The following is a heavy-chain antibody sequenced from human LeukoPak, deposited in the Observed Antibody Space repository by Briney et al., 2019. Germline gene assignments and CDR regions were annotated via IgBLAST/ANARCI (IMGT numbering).Heavy chain of an antibody. D-gene: IGHD3-22*01. CDR1: GGSISSYY. CDR2: IYYSGST. J-gene: IGHJ4*02. CDR3: ARGTYYYDSSGSNLDY. Sequence: SETLSLTCTVFGGSISSYYWSWIRQPPGKGLEWIGYIYYSGSTNYNPSLKSRVTMSVDTSKNQLSLKLSSVTAADTAVYYCARGTYYYDSSGSNLDYWGQGTLVTVSS. V-gene: IGHV4-59*01.